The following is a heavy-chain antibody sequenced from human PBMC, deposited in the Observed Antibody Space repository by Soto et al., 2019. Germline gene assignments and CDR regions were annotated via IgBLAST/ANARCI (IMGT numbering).Heavy chain of an antibody. D-gene: IGHD5-18*01. V-gene: IGHV4-30-4*01. CDR1: GGSISSGDYY. J-gene: IGHJ3*02. CDR3: ARDLWVQLSDAFDI. Sequence: QVQLQESGPGLVKPSQTLSLTCTVSGGSISSGDYYWSWIRQPPGKGLEWIGYIYYSGSTYYNPSLKSRVTISVYTSKNQFSLNLSSVTAADTAVYYCARDLWVQLSDAFDIWGQGTMVTVSS. CDR2: IYYSGST.